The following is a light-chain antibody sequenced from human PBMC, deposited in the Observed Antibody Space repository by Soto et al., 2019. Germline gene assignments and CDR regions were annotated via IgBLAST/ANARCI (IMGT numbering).Light chain of an antibody. J-gene: IGLJ1*01. CDR3: SSYTSRGEV. CDR1: SSDVGGYNY. Sequence: QSVLTQPASVSGSPGQSITISCTGTSSDVGGYNYVSWYQQHPGKAPKLMIYEVSNRPSGVSNRFSGSKSGNTASLTISGLQAEDEADYYCSSYTSRGEVFGTGTKVTVL. V-gene: IGLV2-14*01. CDR2: EVS.